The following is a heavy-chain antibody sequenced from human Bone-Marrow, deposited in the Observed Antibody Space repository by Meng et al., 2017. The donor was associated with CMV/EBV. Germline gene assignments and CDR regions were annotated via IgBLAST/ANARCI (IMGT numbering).Heavy chain of an antibody. CDR3: ARDRPDIVVVPAGNYYYYYGMDV. CDR1: GYTFTSYY. Sequence: ASVKVSCKASGYTFTSYYMHWVRQAPGQGLEWMGIINPSGGSTSYAQKFQGRVTMTRDTSTSTVYMELSSLRSEDTAVYYCARDRPDIVVVPAGNYYYYYGMDVWGQGTTVPVSS. CDR2: INPSGGST. D-gene: IGHD2-2*01. V-gene: IGHV1-46*01. J-gene: IGHJ6*02.